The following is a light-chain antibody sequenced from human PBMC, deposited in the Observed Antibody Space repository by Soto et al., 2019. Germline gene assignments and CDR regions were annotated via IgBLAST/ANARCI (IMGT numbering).Light chain of an antibody. V-gene: IGLV2-14*01. Sequence: QSALTQPASVSGSPGQSITISCTGTSSDVGGYNYVSWYQQHPGKAPKLMIYEVSNRPSGLSNRFSGSKSGNTASLTISGLQAEDEADYYCSSYTSSSTLEVFGGGTKVTDL. CDR2: EVS. CDR3: SSYTSSSTLEV. CDR1: SSDVGGYNY. J-gene: IGLJ2*01.